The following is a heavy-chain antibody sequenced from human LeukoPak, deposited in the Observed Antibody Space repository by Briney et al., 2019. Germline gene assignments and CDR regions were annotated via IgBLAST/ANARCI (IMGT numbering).Heavy chain of an antibody. CDR2: IYNSGNT. Sequence: SSETLSLTCTVSGGSISSYYWTWIRQTPGKGLEWIGYIYNSGNTNYNPSLKSRVTISVDTSRNQFSLKLSSVTAADTAIYYCARDLSFDWFPYYFDYWGQGILVTVSS. CDR3: ARDLSFDWFPYYFDY. J-gene: IGHJ4*02. D-gene: IGHD3-9*01. V-gene: IGHV4-4*08. CDR1: GGSISSYY.